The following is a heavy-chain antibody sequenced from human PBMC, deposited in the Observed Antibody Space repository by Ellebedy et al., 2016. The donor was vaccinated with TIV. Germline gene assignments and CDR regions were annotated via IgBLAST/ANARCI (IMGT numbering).Heavy chain of an antibody. D-gene: IGHD1-26*01. CDR1: GLTFSSHA. V-gene: IGHV3-23*01. Sequence: PGGSLRLSCAASGLTFSSHAMSWVRQAPGKGLEWVSSITVSSGTSYYADSVKGRLTISRDTARNSVFLQMNSLRAEDTAVYYCARSGELDSWGQGTLVTVSS. J-gene: IGHJ4*02. CDR3: ARSGELDS. CDR2: ITVSSGTS.